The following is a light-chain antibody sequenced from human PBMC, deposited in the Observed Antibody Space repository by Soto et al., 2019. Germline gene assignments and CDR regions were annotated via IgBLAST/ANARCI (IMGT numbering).Light chain of an antibody. CDR2: AAS. J-gene: IGKJ5*01. Sequence: IHLTLAASFLSASAGNRVTLTCRASQVISSYLAWYQQKPGRAPKLLIYAASTLQSGVPSRFSGSGSGTEFTLTITSLQPEDFATYYCQQLNSFPITFGQGTRLEIK. CDR3: QQLNSFPIT. V-gene: IGKV1-9*01. CDR1: QVISSY.